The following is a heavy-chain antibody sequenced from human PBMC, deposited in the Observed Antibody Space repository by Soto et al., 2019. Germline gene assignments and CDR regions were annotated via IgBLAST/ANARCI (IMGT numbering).Heavy chain of an antibody. V-gene: IGHV1-2*02. D-gene: IGHD3-3*01. Sequence: ASVKVSCKASGYTFTSYVMHWVRQAPGQGLEWMGWINPNNGTTKYAQKFQGRVTLSRDTSISTAYMELSSLRSDDTAVYYCARGGDTIYAPVHWGQGTLVTVSS. J-gene: IGHJ4*02. CDR3: ARGGDTIYAPVH. CDR1: GYTFTSYV. CDR2: INPNNGTT.